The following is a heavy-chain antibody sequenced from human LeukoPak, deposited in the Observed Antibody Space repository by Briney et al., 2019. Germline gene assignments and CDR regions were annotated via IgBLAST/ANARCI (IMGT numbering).Heavy chain of an antibody. D-gene: IGHD3-16*01. CDR3: AKSQFGGVFDGFDI. J-gene: IGHJ3*02. CDR1: GFTFSSYA. CDR2: ISGGGAST. Sequence: GGSLRLSCAASGFTFSSYAMSWVRQAPGKGLEWVSAISGGGASTYYADSVKGRFTISRDNSKNTLYVQMNSLRAEDTAVYYCAKSQFGGVFDGFDIWGQGTIVTVSS. V-gene: IGHV3-23*01.